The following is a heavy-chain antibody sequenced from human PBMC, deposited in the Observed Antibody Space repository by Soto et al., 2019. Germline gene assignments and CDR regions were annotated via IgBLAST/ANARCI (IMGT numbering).Heavy chain of an antibody. D-gene: IGHD3-16*02. CDR1: GYTFNTYG. Sequence: ASVKVSCKTSGYTFNTYGVTWVRQAPGQGLEWIGWISTYNGDTNYAQKLQGRVTMTTDTSTSTAYMELRSLRSDDTAVYYCAREKYRPPYNWFDPWGQGTLVTVSS. J-gene: IGHJ5*02. CDR3: AREKYRPPYNWFDP. V-gene: IGHV1-18*01. CDR2: ISTYNGDT.